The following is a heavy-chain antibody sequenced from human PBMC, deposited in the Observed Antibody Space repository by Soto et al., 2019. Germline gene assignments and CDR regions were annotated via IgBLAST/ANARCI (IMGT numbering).Heavy chain of an antibody. CDR1: GGSISSYY. V-gene: IGHV4-59*08. J-gene: IGHJ6*03. CDR2: FYYSGST. Sequence: SETLSLTCTVSGGSISSYYWSWIRQPPGKGLEWIGYFYYSGSTNYNPSLKSRVTISVDTSKTQFSLKLTSVTAADTAVYYCARLLYSGPYYYYYMDVWGKGTTVTVSS. D-gene: IGHD5-12*01. CDR3: ARLLYSGPYYYYYMDV.